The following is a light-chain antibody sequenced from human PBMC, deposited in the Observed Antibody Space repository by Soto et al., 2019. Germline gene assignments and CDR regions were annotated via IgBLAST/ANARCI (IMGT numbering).Light chain of an antibody. CDR2: DAS. V-gene: IGKV1-5*01. Sequence: DIQMTQSPSTLSASVGDRVTITCRASQSISSWVAWYQQKPGKAPKLLIYDASSLESGVPSRFSGSGSVTEFTLTISSLQPDDFATYYCQQYNSYSVAYTFGQGTKLEIK. CDR3: QQYNSYSVAYT. J-gene: IGKJ2*01. CDR1: QSISSW.